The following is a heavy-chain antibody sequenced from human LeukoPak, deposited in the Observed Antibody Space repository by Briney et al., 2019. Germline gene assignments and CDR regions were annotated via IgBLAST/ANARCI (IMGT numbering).Heavy chain of an antibody. CDR1: GGSFSGYY. D-gene: IGHD4-17*01. CDR3: ARDDYGDYDRGRWFDP. J-gene: IGHJ5*02. Sequence: SETLSLTCAVYGGSFSGYYWSWIRQPPGKGLEWIGEINHSGSTNYNPSLKSRVTISVDTSKNQFSLKLSSVTAADTAVYYCARDDYGDYDRGRWFDPWGQGTLVTVSS. CDR2: INHSGST. V-gene: IGHV4-34*01.